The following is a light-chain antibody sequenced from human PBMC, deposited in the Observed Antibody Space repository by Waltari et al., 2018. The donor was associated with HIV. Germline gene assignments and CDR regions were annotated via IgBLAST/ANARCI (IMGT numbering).Light chain of an antibody. Sequence: QSVMTQPPSASGTPGQRVTISCSGSSSNIGRNYVNWYQQLPGTTPKLLISRNSQRPSGVPDRFSGSKSGTSASLAISGLRSEDEADYYCAAWDDSLSGSWVFGGGTQVTVL. V-gene: IGLV1-47*01. CDR2: RNS. CDR3: AAWDDSLSGSWV. CDR1: SSNIGRNY. J-gene: IGLJ3*02.